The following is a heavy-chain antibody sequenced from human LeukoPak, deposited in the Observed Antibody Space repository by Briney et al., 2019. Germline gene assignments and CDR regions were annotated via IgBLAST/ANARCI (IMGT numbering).Heavy chain of an antibody. CDR3: TRRASGGPIDY. V-gene: IGHV4-39*01. J-gene: IGHJ4*02. Sequence: SETLSLTCTVSGSSISSSNYYWGWIRQPPGKGLEWIGSIYYSGTTYSNPSLKSRVIISVDTSKTQFSLKLSSVSAADTAVYYCTRRASGGPIDYWGQGTLVTVSS. CDR2: IYYSGTT. D-gene: IGHD3-3*01. CDR1: GSSISSSNYY.